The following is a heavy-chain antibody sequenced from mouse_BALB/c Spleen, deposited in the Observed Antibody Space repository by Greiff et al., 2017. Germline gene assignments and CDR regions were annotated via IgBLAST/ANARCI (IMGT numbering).Heavy chain of an antibody. CDR1: GFTFSDYY. D-gene: IGHD1-1*01. CDR2: ISDGGSYT. J-gene: IGHJ3*01. CDR3: ARAYYGSSPFAY. Sequence: EVKLVESGGGLVKPGGSLKLSCAASGFTFSDYYMYWVRQTPEKRLEWVATISDGGSYTYYPDSVKGRFTISRDNAKNNLYLQMSSLKSEDTAMYYCARAYYGSSPFAYWGQGTLVTVSA. V-gene: IGHV5-4*02.